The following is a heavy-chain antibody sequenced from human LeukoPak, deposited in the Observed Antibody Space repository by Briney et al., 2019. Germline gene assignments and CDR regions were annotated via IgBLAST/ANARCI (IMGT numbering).Heavy chain of an antibody. V-gene: IGHV3-23*01. CDR3: AKHAYSSGWYLNWFDP. CDR2: ISGSGGST. D-gene: IGHD6-19*01. CDR1: GFTFSSYA. J-gene: IGHJ5*02. Sequence: GGSLRLSCAASGFTFSSYAMSWVRQAPGKGLEWVSAISGSGGSTYYADSVKGRFTISRDNSKNTLYLQMNSLRAEDTAVYYCAKHAYSSGWYLNWFDPWGQGTLVTVSS.